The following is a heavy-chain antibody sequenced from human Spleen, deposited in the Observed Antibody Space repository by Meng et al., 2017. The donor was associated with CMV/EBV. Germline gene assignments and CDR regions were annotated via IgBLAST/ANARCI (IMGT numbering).Heavy chain of an antibody. Sequence: ASVKVSCKASGYIFTKYGVNWMRQAPGQGPEWMGWISAYNGDTMYAPKVQGRVTMTTDTSTSTVYMELRSLRSDDTAVYYCARDSGSYGDYYYGMDVWGQGTTVTVSS. D-gene: IGHD1-26*01. CDR3: ARDSGSYGDYYYGMDV. V-gene: IGHV1-18*01. J-gene: IGHJ6*02. CDR1: GYIFTKYG. CDR2: ISAYNGDT.